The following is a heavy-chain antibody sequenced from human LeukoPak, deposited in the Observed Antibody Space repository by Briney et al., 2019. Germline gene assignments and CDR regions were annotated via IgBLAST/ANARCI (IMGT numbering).Heavy chain of an antibody. D-gene: IGHD6-13*01. CDR1: GGSFSGYY. CDR3: ARFAFSSWYNWFDP. CDR2: INHSGST. V-gene: IGHV4-34*01. J-gene: IGHJ5*02. Sequence: SETLSLTCAVYGGSFSGYYWSWNRQPPGKGLEWIGEINHSGSTNYNPSLKSRVTISVDTSKNQFSLKLSSVTAADTAVYYCARFAFSSWYNWFDPWGQGTLVTVSS.